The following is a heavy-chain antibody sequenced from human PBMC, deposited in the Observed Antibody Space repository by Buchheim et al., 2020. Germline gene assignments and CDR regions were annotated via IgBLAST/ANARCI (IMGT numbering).Heavy chain of an antibody. D-gene: IGHD3-22*01. Sequence: QVQLQESGPGLVKPSQTLSLTCTVPGGSVSSSYYYWSWIRQHPGKGLEWIGYIYYSGTTYFNPSLEGRVSISMDTSKHHFSLNLSSVTAADTAVYYCARDSYDSSGLDAFDIGGQGT. J-gene: IGHJ3*02. CDR2: IYYSGTT. CDR1: GGSVSSSYYY. V-gene: IGHV4-31*03. CDR3: ARDSYDSSGLDAFDI.